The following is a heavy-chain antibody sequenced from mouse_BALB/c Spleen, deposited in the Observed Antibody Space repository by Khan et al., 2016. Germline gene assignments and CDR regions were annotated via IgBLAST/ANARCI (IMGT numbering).Heavy chain of an antibody. J-gene: IGHJ1*01. Sequence: VQLQQSGPELVKPGASVKMSCKASGYTFTSYVMHWVKQKPGQGLEWIGYINPYNDGTKYNEKFKGKATLTADKSCSTAYMELSSLTSEDSAVYYCARSGNGGGYFDVWGAATTVTVYS. D-gene: IGHD2-1*01. CDR2: INPYNDGT. V-gene: IGHV1S136*01. CDR1: GYTFTSYV. CDR3: ARSGNGGGYFDV.